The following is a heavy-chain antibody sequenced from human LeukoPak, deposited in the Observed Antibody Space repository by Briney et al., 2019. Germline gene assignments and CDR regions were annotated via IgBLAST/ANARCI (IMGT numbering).Heavy chain of an antibody. J-gene: IGHJ4*02. V-gene: IGHV3-48*01. CDR2: ISSSSSTI. D-gene: IGHD3-3*01. CDR1: GFTFSSYS. CDR3: ARDSDFWSGYSTGY. Sequence: AGGSLRLSCAASGFTFSSYSMNWVRQAPGKGLEWVSYISSSSSTIYYADSVKGRFTISRDNAKNSLYLQMNSLRAEDTAVYYCARDSDFWSGYSTGYWGQGTLVTVSS.